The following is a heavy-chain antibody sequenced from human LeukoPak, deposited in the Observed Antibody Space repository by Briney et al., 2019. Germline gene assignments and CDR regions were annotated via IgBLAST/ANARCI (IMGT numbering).Heavy chain of an antibody. V-gene: IGHV1-24*01. CDR2: FDPEDGET. J-gene: IGHJ4*02. D-gene: IGHD2-21*02. Sequence: ASVKVSCKVSGYTLTELSMHWVRQAPGKGLEWMGGFDPEDGETIYAQKFQGRVTMTEDTSTDTAYMELSSLRSEDTAVYYCATVKVVTAPSPFDYWGQGTLVTVSS. CDR1: GYTLTELS. CDR3: ATVKVVTAPSPFDY.